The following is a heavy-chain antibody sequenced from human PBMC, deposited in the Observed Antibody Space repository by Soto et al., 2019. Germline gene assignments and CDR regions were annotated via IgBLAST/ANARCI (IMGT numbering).Heavy chain of an antibody. CDR1: GGSISSGNYY. D-gene: IGHD1-26*01. CDR3: ARVVGATINFEY. V-gene: IGHV4-30-4*01. J-gene: IGHJ4*02. CDR2: IYYSGST. Sequence: PSETLSLTCTVSGGSISSGNYYWSWIRQPPGKGLEWIGSIYYSGSTYYNPSLKSRVTISVDTSKNQFSLKLSSVTAADTAVYYCARVVGATINFEYWGQGTLVTVSS.